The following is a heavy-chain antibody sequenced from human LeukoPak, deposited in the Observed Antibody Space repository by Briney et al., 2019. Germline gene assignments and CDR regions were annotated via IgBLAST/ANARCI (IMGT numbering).Heavy chain of an antibody. CDR3: ARDFIATTGAFDI. Sequence: SQTLSPTCTVSGGSISSGDYYWSRIRQPPRKGLEWIGYIYYSGSTYYNPSLKSRVTISVDTSKNQFSLKLSSVTAADTAVYYCARDFIATTGAFDIWGQGTMVTVSS. CDR2: IYYSGST. V-gene: IGHV4-30-4*08. CDR1: GGSISSGDYY. D-gene: IGHD6-13*01. J-gene: IGHJ3*02.